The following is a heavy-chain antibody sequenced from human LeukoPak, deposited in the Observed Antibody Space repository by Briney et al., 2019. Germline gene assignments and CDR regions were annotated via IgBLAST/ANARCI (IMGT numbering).Heavy chain of an antibody. Sequence: GGSLRLSCAASGFTFSSYWMYWVRQAPGKGPVWVARINTDGSSLNYADSVKGRFTISRDNAKNTLYLQMNSLGAEDTAVYYCARRINYYDSSGYYYVRYFDSWGQGTLVAVTS. CDR2: INTDGSSL. V-gene: IGHV3-74*01. CDR1: GFTFSSYW. CDR3: ARRINYYDSSGYYYVRYFDS. D-gene: IGHD3-22*01. J-gene: IGHJ4*02.